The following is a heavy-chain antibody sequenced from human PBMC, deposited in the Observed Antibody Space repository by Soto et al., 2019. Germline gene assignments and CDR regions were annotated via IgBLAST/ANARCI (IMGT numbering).Heavy chain of an antibody. D-gene: IGHD6-13*01. CDR3: ARVGAAAAPAYFDY. Sequence: TSETLSLTCTVSGGSISSYYWSWLRQPPGKGLEWIGNIFDSGSTNYNPSLKSRVTISVDTSKNQFSLRVRSVTAADTAVYYCARVGAAAAPAYFDYWGQGTLVTVSS. CDR1: GGSISSYY. CDR2: IFDSGST. J-gene: IGHJ4*02. V-gene: IGHV4-59*01.